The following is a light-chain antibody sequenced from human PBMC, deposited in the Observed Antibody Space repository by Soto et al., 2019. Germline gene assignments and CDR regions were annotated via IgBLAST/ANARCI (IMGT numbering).Light chain of an antibody. CDR2: SAS. Sequence: ENVLTQSPGTLSLSPGERATLSCRASQSVTSSYLAWYQQKPGQAPRLLIYSASSRATGVPDRFSGSGSATDFTLTISRVEPEDFAVYYCQQYGSSRNTFGQGTKVDSK. J-gene: IGKJ2*01. V-gene: IGKV3-20*01. CDR3: QQYGSSRNT. CDR1: QSVTSSY.